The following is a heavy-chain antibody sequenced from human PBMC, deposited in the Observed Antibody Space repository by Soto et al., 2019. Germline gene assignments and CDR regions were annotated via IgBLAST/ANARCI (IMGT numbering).Heavy chain of an antibody. Sequence: QVQLVESGGGVVQPGRSLRLSCAASGFPFSSYGMHWVRQAPGKGLEWVAHISDDGSNKHYTDSVKGRFTISRDNSQNMLYLQMSSLRAEDTAVYYCAGGQYYFDYRGQGTRVSVSS. CDR3: AGGQYYFDY. D-gene: IGHD2-15*01. J-gene: IGHJ4*02. CDR1: GFPFSSYG. CDR2: ISDDGSNK. V-gene: IGHV3-30*03.